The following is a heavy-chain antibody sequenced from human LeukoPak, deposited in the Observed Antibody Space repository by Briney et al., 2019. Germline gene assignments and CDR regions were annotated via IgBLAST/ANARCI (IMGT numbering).Heavy chain of an antibody. J-gene: IGHJ3*02. CDR2: ISTSGST. V-gene: IGHV4-61*09. CDR1: GGSISSGGYF. D-gene: IGHD3-3*01. Sequence: SETLSLTCTVSGGSISSGGYFWSWIRQPAGKGLEWIGQISTSGSTNYNPSLKSRVTISLDTSKNQFSLKLSSVTAADTAVYYCARGVNYDFWSGYYNAFDIWGQGTMVTVSS. CDR3: ARGVNYDFWSGYYNAFDI.